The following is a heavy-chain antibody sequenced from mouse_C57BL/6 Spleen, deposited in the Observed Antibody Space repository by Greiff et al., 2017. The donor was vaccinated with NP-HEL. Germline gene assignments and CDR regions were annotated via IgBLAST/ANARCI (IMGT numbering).Heavy chain of an antibody. CDR1: GYTFTDYE. CDR2: IDPETGGT. V-gene: IGHV1-15*01. Sequence: QVQLQQSGAELVRPGASVTLSCKASGYTFTDYEMHWVKQTPVHGLGWIGAIDPETGGTAYNQKFKGKAILTADKSSSTAYMELRSLTSEDSAVYYCTRLGYYGSSTLDYWGQGTTLTVSS. CDR3: TRLGYYGSSTLDY. D-gene: IGHD1-1*01. J-gene: IGHJ2*01.